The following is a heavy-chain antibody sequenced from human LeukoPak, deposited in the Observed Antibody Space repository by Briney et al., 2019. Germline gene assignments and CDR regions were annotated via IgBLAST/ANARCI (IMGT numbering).Heavy chain of an antibody. CDR1: GGSFSGYY. CDR3: AGGYYDFWSGYWFDY. V-gene: IGHV4-34*01. D-gene: IGHD3-3*01. CDR2: INHSGST. J-gene: IGHJ4*02. Sequence: SETLSLTCAVYGGSFSGYYWSWIRQPPGKGLEWIGEINHSGSTNYNPSLKSRVTISVDTSKNQFSLKLSSVTAADTAVYYCAGGYYDFWSGYWFDYWGQGTLVTVSS.